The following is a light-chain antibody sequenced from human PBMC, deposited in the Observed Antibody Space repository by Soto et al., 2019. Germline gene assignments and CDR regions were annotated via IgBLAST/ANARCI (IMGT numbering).Light chain of an antibody. V-gene: IGKV1-39*01. Sequence: IQMTQSPSSLSASVGDRVTITCGASQTAASYLNWYQQRPGKAPKLLIRAASRLESGVPARFSGSGSGTEFTLTISSLQPEDVATYSCQQSFNTPFTFGPGTKVDV. CDR1: QTAASY. CDR2: AAS. J-gene: IGKJ3*01. CDR3: QQSFNTPFT.